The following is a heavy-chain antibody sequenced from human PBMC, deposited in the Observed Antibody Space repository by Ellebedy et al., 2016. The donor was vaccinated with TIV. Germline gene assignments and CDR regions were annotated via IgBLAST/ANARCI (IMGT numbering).Heavy chain of an antibody. J-gene: IGHJ4*02. Sequence: ASVKVSCXASGYTFTGYYMHWVRQAPGQGLEWMGWINPNSGGTNYAQKFQGWVTMTRDTSISTAYMELSRLRSEDTAVYYCARESQDRDGYNFFDYWGQGTLVTVSS. CDR3: ARESQDRDGYNFFDY. CDR1: GYTFTGYY. D-gene: IGHD5-24*01. CDR2: INPNSGGT. V-gene: IGHV1-2*04.